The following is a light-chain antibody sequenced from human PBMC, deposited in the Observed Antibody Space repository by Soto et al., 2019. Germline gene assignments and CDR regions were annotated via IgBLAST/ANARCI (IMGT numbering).Light chain of an antibody. Sequence: EIVLTQSPCTVALSPGGRSDLCCRASQSVSVNSLAWYQHTSGQAPRLLIFGVSSRATGIPDSFSGSASGTYFILTISRMEPEDSAVYYCQQYGTSPTFGGGTKVDIK. V-gene: IGKV3-20*01. CDR1: QSVSVNS. CDR2: GVS. CDR3: QQYGTSPT. J-gene: IGKJ4*01.